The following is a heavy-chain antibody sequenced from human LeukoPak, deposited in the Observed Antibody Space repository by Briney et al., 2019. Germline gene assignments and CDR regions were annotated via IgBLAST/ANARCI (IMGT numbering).Heavy chain of an antibody. CDR2: ISDASSSI. CDR3: ARGLSTCDY. Sequence: GGSLRLSCAASGFALSGYGMNWVRQAPAKGLEWVSYISDASSSIYNADSVRRRFTISRDNAKNSLYLQMNSLRDDDTAVYYCARGLSTCDYWGQGTLVTVSS. V-gene: IGHV3-48*02. CDR1: GFALSGYG. D-gene: IGHD3-10*01. J-gene: IGHJ4*02.